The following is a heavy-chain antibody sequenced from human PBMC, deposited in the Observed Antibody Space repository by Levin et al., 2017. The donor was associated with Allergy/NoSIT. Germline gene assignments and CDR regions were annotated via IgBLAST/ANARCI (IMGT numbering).Heavy chain of an antibody. CDR3: AQGTTIFGVVSQFDY. CDR1: GFTFSSYW. Sequence: GESLKISCAASGFTFSSYWMHWVRQAPGKGLVWVSRIKSDGSSTRYADSVKGRFTISRDNTKNTLFVQMNSLRAEDTAIYYCAQGTTIFGVVSQFDYWGQGTLVTVSS. CDR2: IKSDGSST. D-gene: IGHD3-3*01. V-gene: IGHV3-74*01. J-gene: IGHJ4*02.